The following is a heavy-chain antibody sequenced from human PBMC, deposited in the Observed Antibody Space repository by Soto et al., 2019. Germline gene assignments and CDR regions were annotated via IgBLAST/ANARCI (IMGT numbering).Heavy chain of an antibody. V-gene: IGHV1-18*01. CDR2: ISGYNGNT. Sequence: GASVKVSCKAPGYTFTTYGIHWVRQAPGQGLEWMGWISGYNGNTNYAQKFQGRVTMTTDTSTTTAYMDLRSLRSDDTAVYYCGRERDGSSWSSAEYLQHWGQGTLVTVSS. CDR1: GYTFTTYG. D-gene: IGHD6-13*01. CDR3: GRERDGSSWSSAEYLQH. J-gene: IGHJ1*01.